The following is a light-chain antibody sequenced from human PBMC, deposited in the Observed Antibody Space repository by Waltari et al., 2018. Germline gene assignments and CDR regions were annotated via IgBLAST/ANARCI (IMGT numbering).Light chain of an antibody. CDR2: QDN. Sequence: SYELTQPPSVSMSPGQTASITCSGDKLGDKYVCWYQKKPGQPPVLVIYQDNNRPSGILVRLSGSNAGNTATLTISGTQALDEADYYCQAWDSSTVIFGGGTKLTVL. CDR1: KLGDKY. CDR3: QAWDSSTVI. J-gene: IGLJ2*01. V-gene: IGLV3-1*01.